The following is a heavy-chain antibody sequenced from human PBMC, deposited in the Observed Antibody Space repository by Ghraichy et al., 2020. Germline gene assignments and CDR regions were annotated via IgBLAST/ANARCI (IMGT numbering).Heavy chain of an antibody. CDR2: IYYSGST. CDR3: ARDPGFWSGKNYYYYYGMDV. J-gene: IGHJ6*02. V-gene: IGHV4-59*01. CDR1: GGSISSYY. Sequence: SETLSLTCTVSGGSISSYYWSWIRQPPGKGLEWIGYIYYSGSTNYNPSLKSRVTISVDTSKNQFSLKLSSVTAADTAVYYCARDPGFWSGKNYYYYYGMDVWGQGTTVTVSS. D-gene: IGHD3-3*01.